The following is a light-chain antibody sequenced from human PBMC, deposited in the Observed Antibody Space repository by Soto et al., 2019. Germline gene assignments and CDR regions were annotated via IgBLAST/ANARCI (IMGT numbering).Light chain of an antibody. J-gene: IGKJ5*01. CDR2: LAS. V-gene: IGKV2-28*01. CDR3: MQGVQMPPIT. CDR1: QRLQHSNGYNY. Sequence: DIVMPQSPLSLPVTLSQGALISXRFSQRLQHSNGYNYLDWYFQKPGQSPQLLIHLASNRASGVPVRFSGSGSGTDFTLNISSVEAEDVGLYYCMQGVQMPPITFGQGTRLEIK.